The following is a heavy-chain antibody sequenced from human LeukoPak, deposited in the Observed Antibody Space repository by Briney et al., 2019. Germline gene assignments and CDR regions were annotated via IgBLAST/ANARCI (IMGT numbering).Heavy chain of an antibody. J-gene: IGHJ6*03. CDR2: ISGDGGST. CDR3: AKDSSGYYTRWYYYYYMDV. Sequence: GGSLRLSCAASGFTFDDYAMHWVRQAAGKGLEWVSHISGDGGSTYYADSVKGRFTISRDNSKNSLYLQMKSLRTEDTALYYCAKDSSGYYTRWYYYYYMDVWGKGTTVTVSS. CDR1: GFTFDDYA. D-gene: IGHD3-22*01. V-gene: IGHV3-43*02.